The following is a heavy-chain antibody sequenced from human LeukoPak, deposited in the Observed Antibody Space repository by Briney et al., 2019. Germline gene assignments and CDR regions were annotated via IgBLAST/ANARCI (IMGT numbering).Heavy chain of an antibody. CDR2: IYPGDSDT. D-gene: IGHD3-10*01. CDR3: ARLGGYGSGSNLNWFDP. J-gene: IGHJ5*02. Sequence: GESLKISCKGSGYSFSGYWIGWVRQMPGKGLEWMGIIYPGDSDTRYSPSFQGQVTISADKSISTAYLQWSSLKASDTAMYYCARLGGYGSGSNLNWFDPWGQGTLVTVS. V-gene: IGHV5-51*01. CDR1: GYSFSGYW.